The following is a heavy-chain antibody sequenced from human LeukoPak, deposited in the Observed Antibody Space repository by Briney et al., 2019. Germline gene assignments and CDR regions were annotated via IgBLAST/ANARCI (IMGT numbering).Heavy chain of an antibody. D-gene: IGHD3-9*01. J-gene: IGHJ4*02. V-gene: IGHV3-15*01. CDR2: IKSKTDGETT. CDR1: GFTFSNAW. CDR3: RLYYDILSIDY. Sequence: KPGGSLRLSCAASGFTFSNAWMSWVRQAPGKGLEWVGRIKSKTDGETTDYAAPVKGRFTISRDDSKNTLYLQMNSLKTEDTAVYYCRLYYDILSIDYWGQGTLVTVSS.